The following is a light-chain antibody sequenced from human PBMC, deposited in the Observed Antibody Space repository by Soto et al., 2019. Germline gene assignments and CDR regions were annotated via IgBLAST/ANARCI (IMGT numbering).Light chain of an antibody. CDR3: LQYASPLYT. V-gene: IGKV3-20*01. J-gene: IGKJ2*01. Sequence: VLTQSPGTLSLSPGERATLSCRASQSLSSSFLAWYQQKRGQAPRLLLYGASNRATGIPDRFSSSGSGTDFTLTISRLEPEDFAVYFCLQYASPLYTFGQGTKLEIK. CDR2: GAS. CDR1: QSLSSSF.